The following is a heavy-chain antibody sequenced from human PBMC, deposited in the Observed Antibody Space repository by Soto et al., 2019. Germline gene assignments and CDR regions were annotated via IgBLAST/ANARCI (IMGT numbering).Heavy chain of an antibody. CDR3: ARVRRGITGTKDYDY. D-gene: IGHD1-7*01. CDR2: IYYSGST. J-gene: IGHJ4*02. V-gene: IGHV4-61*01. CDR1: GGSVSSGSYY. Sequence: PSETLSLTCTVSGGSVSSGSYYWSWIRQPPGKGLEWIGYIYYSGSTNFSPSLKSRVTISVDTSKNQFSLKLSSVTAADTAVYYCARVRRGITGTKDYDYWGQGTLVTVSS.